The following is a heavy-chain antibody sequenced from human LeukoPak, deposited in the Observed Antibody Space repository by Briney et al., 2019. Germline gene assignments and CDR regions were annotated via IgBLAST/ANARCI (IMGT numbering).Heavy chain of an antibody. CDR1: GFTFSSYA. Sequence: GGSLRLSCAASGFTFSSYAMSWVRQAPGKGLEWVSAISGSGGSTYYADSVKGRFTISRDNSKNTLYLQMNSLRAEDTAVYYCAKDEGIMIFGVVTVDFDYWGQGTLVTVSS. J-gene: IGHJ4*02. V-gene: IGHV3-23*01. CDR2: ISGSGGST. CDR3: AKDEGIMIFGVVTVDFDY. D-gene: IGHD3-3*01.